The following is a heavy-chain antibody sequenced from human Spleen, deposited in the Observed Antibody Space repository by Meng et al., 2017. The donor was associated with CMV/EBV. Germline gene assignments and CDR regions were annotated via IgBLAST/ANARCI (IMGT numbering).Heavy chain of an antibody. V-gene: IGHV3-23*01. CDR1: GFTFSNYA. Sequence: GESLKISCAASGFTFSNYAMSWFRHSPGKGLDWVSSITSSGAFTYYPDSVKGRFTISRDNSKSTLFLQMNSLRGEDTAVYFCARSGAHFGSGNYDFWGPGNLVTVSS. CDR2: ITSSGAFT. D-gene: IGHD3-10*01. J-gene: IGHJ4*02. CDR3: ARSGAHFGSGNYDF.